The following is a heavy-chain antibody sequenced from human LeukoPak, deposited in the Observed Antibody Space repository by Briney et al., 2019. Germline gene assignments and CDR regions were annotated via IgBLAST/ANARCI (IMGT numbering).Heavy chain of an antibody. J-gene: IGHJ4*02. Sequence: PSETLSLTCAVYGGSFSGYYWSWIRQPPGKGLEWIGEINHSGSTDYNPSLKSRVTISVDTSKNQFSLKLSSVTAADTAVYYCARGESGSYFDYGGQGTLVTVSS. CDR1: GGSFSGYY. V-gene: IGHV4-34*01. CDR3: ARGESGSYFDY. CDR2: INHSGST. D-gene: IGHD3-10*01.